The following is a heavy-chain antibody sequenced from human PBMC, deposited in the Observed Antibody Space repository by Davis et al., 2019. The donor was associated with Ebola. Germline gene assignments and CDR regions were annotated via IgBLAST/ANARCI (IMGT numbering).Heavy chain of an antibody. D-gene: IGHD2-15*01. CDR3: ARLGYCSGGSCYSYYYYGMDV. Sequence: GESLKISCAASGFTFSSYWMHWVRQAPGKGLVWVSRINSDGSSTSYADSVKGRFTISRDNAKNSLYLQMNSLRDEDTAVYYCARLGYCSGGSCYSYYYYGMDVWGQGTTVTVSS. V-gene: IGHV3-74*01. CDR2: INSDGSST. J-gene: IGHJ6*02. CDR1: GFTFSSYW.